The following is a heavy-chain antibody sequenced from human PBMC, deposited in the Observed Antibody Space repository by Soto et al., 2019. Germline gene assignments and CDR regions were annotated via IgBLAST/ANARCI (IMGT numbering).Heavy chain of an antibody. CDR1: GGSIDTYY. Sequence: SETLSLTCTVSGGSIDTYYWSWIRQPPGKGLEWIGYIYYSGSTNYNPSLKSRVTMSVDTSKNQFSLKLSSVTAADTAVYYCARWIQLWAGETYYFDYWGQGTLVTVSS. J-gene: IGHJ4*02. D-gene: IGHD5-18*01. CDR2: IYYSGST. V-gene: IGHV4-59*01. CDR3: ARWIQLWAGETYYFDY.